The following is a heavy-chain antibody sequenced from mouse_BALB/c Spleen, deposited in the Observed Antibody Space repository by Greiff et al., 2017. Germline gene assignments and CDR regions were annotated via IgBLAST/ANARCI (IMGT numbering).Heavy chain of an antibody. D-gene: IGHD2-1*01. Sequence: VQLQQSGAELVKPGASVKLSCTASAFNIKDTYMHWVKQRPEQGLEWIGRIDPANGNTKYDPKFQGKATITADTSSNTAYLQLSSLTSEDTAVYYCASRYYGNYDYWGQGTTRTVSS. V-gene: IGHV14-3*02. CDR3: ASRYYGNYDY. CDR2: IDPANGNT. J-gene: IGHJ2*01. CDR1: AFNIKDTY.